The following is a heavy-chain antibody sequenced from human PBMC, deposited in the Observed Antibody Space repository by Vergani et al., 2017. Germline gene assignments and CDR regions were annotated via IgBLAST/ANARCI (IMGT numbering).Heavy chain of an antibody. V-gene: IGHV4-59*01. CDR2: IYYSGST. Sequence: QVQLQESGPGLVKPSETLTLTCTVSGGSISSYYWSWIRQPPGKGLEWIGYIYYSGSTNYNPSLKSRVTISVDTSKNQFSLKLSSVTAADTAVYYCASVLSGTIDYWGQGTLVTVSS. D-gene: IGHD1-1*01. CDR3: ASVLSGTIDY. J-gene: IGHJ4*02. CDR1: GGSISSYY.